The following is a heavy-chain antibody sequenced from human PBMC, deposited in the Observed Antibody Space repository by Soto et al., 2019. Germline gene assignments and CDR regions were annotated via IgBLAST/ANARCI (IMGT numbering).Heavy chain of an antibody. J-gene: IGHJ5*02. CDR2: IYYSGHT. CDR1: DGSFSSSYY. D-gene: IGHD6-13*01. CDR3: VRDVPAAGTDWFDP. Sequence: ETLSLTCSVSDGSFSSSYYWGWLRQAPGKGLEWLGNIYYSGHTYYNPSLKSRFAMSVDTSKNQFSLTLASVTAADTAVYYCVRDVPAAGTDWFDPWGQGTLVTVSS. V-gene: IGHV4-39*07.